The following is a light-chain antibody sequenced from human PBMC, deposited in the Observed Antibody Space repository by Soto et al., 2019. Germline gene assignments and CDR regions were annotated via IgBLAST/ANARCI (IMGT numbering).Light chain of an antibody. J-gene: IGKJ4*01. CDR1: QGISSR. CDR3: QQSNSFPRT. V-gene: IGKV1-12*01. Sequence: DIQMTQSPSPVSASVGDRVTITCRASQGISSRLAWYQQKPGKAPNLLIYAASSLQSGVPSRFSGSGSETDFTLTIGSLQPEDFAPYSCQQSNSFPRTFGGGTKVESK. CDR2: AAS.